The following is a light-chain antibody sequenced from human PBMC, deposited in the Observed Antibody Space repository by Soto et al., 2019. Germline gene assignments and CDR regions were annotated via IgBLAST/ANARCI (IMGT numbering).Light chain of an antibody. CDR1: QSVTTH. CDR3: QHRKNWPLMHT. CDR2: DAS. V-gene: IGKV3-11*01. Sequence: EIVLTQSPATLSLSPGERATLSCRASQSVTTHLVWYQQKPGQAPRLLIYDASNRATGIPARFSASGSGTDLTLTISSIEPDDFALYYCQHRKNWPLMHTFGQGTKVEI. J-gene: IGKJ2*01.